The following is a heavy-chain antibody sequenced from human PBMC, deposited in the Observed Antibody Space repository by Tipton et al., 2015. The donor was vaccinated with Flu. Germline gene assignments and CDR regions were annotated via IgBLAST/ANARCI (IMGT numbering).Heavy chain of an antibody. J-gene: IGHJ4*02. CDR3: ARGPPGPSIRAYYFDI. D-gene: IGHD2-21*01. Sequence: LRLSCTVSGGSIRGYYWNWIRQFPGKGLEWIGFVYYTGSTNYKSSLKSRATISTDTSTNQVSLKMNSVIAADTAVYYCARGPPGPSIRAYYFDIWGQGALVTVSS. CDR1: GGSIRGYY. V-gene: IGHV4-59*01. CDR2: VYYTGST.